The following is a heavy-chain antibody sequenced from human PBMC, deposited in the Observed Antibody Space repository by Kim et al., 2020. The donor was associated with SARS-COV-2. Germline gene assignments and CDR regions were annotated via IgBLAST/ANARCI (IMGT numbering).Heavy chain of an antibody. D-gene: IGHD3-10*01. Sequence: GGSLRLSCAASGFTFSSYAMSWVRQAPGKGLEWVSAISGSGGSTYYADPVKGRFTISRDNSKNTLYLQMNSLRAEDTAVYYCSWPPGITMVRGVPEVWFDPWGQGTLVTVSS. CDR2: ISGSGGST. J-gene: IGHJ5*02. CDR1: GFTFSSYA. CDR3: SWPPGITMVRGVPEVWFDP. V-gene: IGHV3-23*01.